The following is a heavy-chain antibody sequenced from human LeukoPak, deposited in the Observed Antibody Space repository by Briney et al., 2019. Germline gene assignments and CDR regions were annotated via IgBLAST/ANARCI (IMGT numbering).Heavy chain of an antibody. CDR2: ISGSGGST. V-gene: IGHV3-23*01. D-gene: IGHD6-6*01. CDR3: AKDNGVSSSSSYFDY. J-gene: IGHJ4*02. CDR1: GFTFSSYA. Sequence: GGSLRLSCAASGFTFSSYAMSSVRQAPGKGLEWVSAISGSGGSTYYADSVKGRFTISRDNSKNTLYLPMNSLRAEDTAVYCCAKDNGVSSSSSYFDYWGQGTLVAVSS.